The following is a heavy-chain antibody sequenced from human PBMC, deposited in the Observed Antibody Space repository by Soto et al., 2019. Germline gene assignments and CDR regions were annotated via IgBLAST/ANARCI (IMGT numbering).Heavy chain of an antibody. D-gene: IGHD6-6*01. V-gene: IGHV3-7*03. CDR2: IKQDGSEK. CDR1: GFTFSSYW. J-gene: IGHJ3*02. Sequence: GGSLRLSCAASGFTFSSYWMSWVRQAPGKGLEWVANIKQDGSEKYYVDSVKGRFTISRDNAKNSLYLQMNSLRAEDTAVYYCARELPGDSSSSGAFDIWGQGTMVTVSS. CDR3: ARELPGDSSSSGAFDI.